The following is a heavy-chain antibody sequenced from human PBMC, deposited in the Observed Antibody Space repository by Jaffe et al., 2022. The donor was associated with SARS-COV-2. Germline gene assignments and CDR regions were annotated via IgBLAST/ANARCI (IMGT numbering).Heavy chain of an antibody. CDR2: LWYDGSSK. Sequence: QVQLVESGGGVVQPGRSLRLSCAASGFNFSSYGMHWVRQAPGKGLEWVAILWYDGSSKYYADSVKGRFTISRDSSKNTLYLQMNSLRVEDTAVYYCARGGLAAAGSDWFDPWGQGTLVTVSS. D-gene: IGHD6-13*01. CDR3: ARGGLAAAGSDWFDP. CDR1: GFNFSSYG. V-gene: IGHV3-33*01. J-gene: IGHJ5*02.